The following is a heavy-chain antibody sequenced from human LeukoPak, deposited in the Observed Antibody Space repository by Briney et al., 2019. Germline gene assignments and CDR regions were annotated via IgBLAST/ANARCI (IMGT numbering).Heavy chain of an antibody. CDR3: ARGGSYVLYYYYMDV. D-gene: IGHD1-26*01. V-gene: IGHV4-39*07. Sequence: PSETLSLTCTVSGVSIRNSPYYWGWIRQPPGRGLEWIGSIYHSGSTYYNPSLKSRVTISVDTSKNQFSLKLSSVTAADTAVYYCARGGSYVLYYYYMDVWGKGTTVTVSS. CDR2: IYHSGST. J-gene: IGHJ6*03. CDR1: GVSIRNSPYY.